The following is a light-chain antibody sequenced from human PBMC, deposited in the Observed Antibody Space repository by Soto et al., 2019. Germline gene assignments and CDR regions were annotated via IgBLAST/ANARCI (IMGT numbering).Light chain of an antibody. CDR1: SSDVGGHNA. J-gene: IGLJ1*01. CDR2: DVT. CDR3: CSYAGNYIYV. Sequence: QSALTQPRSVSGSPGQSVTISCTGTSSDVGGHNAVSWYQQRPGQAPKLMIYDVTKRPSGVPDRFSGSKSGNTASLTISGLQAEDEADYYCCSYAGNYIYVFATGTKLTVL. V-gene: IGLV2-11*01.